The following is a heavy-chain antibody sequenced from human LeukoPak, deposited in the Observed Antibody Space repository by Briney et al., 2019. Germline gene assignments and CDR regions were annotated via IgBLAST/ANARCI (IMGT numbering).Heavy chain of an antibody. CDR3: ARLYTEYFDY. D-gene: IGHD3-16*01. CDR1: GGSISSSSYY. Sequence: PLETLSLTCTVSGGSISSSSYYWGWIRQPPGKGLEWIGSIYYSGSTYYNPSLKSRVTISVDTSKTQFSLKLSSVTAADTAVYYCARLYTEYFDYWGQGTLVTVSS. V-gene: IGHV4-39*01. CDR2: IYYSGST. J-gene: IGHJ4*02.